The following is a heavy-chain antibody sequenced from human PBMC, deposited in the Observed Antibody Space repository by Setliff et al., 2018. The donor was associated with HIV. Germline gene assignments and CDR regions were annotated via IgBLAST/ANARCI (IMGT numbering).Heavy chain of an antibody. V-gene: IGHV4-59*11. CDR1: GGSISSHY. CDR2: ISYSGST. Sequence: SETLSLTCTVSGGSISSHYWSWIRQPPGKGLEWIGYISYSGSTNYNPSLKSRVTISVDTPKNQFSLKLSSVTAADTAMYFCARESRNDFWSGYYRTFDIWGQGTMVTVSS. J-gene: IGHJ3*02. CDR3: ARESRNDFWSGYYRTFDI. D-gene: IGHD3-3*01.